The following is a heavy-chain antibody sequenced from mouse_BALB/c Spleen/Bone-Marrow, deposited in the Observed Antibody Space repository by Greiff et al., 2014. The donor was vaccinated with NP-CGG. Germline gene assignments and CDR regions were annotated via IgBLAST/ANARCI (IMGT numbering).Heavy chain of an antibody. CDR1: GYTFTSYW. V-gene: IGHV1S127*01. CDR2: IDPSNNET. J-gene: IGHJ1*01. Sequence: VQGVESGPELVRPGASVKMSCKASGYTFTSYWVHWVKQRPGQGLEWIGMIDPSNNETRLNQKFKDKATLNVDKSSNTAYMQLSSLTSEDSAVYYCTSYVNFWYFDLWGAGTTVPVSS. D-gene: IGHD2-1*01. CDR3: TSYVNFWYFDL.